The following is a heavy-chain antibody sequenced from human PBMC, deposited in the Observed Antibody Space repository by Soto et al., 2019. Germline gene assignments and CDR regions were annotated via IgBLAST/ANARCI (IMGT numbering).Heavy chain of an antibody. Sequence: EVQLLESGGGLVQPGGSLRLSCAASGFTFSTYAMSWVRQAPGKGLEWVSGISRSGATTYYGDSVKGRFTIYRDNSRDTLYLQMNSLRAEDTAVYYCAKTPLARYYGDTYWGQGTLVTVSS. CDR3: AKTPLARYYGDTY. CDR1: GFTFSTYA. V-gene: IGHV3-23*01. CDR2: ISRSGATT. J-gene: IGHJ4*02. D-gene: IGHD4-17*01.